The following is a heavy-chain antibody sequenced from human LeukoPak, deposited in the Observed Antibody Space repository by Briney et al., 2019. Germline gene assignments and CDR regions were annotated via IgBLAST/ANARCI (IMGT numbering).Heavy chain of an antibody. J-gene: IGHJ4*02. CDR1: GFTFSSYG. D-gene: IGHD3-9*01. CDR3: AKDPPPYYDILTGYWPPFFDY. V-gene: IGHV3-30*18. Sequence: QPGGSLRLSCAASGFTFSSYGMHWVRQAPGKGLEWVAVISYDGSNKYYADSVKGRFTISRGNSKNTLYLQMNSLRAEDTAVYYCAKDPPPYYDILTGYWPPFFDYWGQGTLVTVSS. CDR2: ISYDGSNK.